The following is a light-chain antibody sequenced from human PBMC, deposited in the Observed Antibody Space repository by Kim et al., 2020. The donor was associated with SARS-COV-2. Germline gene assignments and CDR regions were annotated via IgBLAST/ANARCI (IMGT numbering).Light chain of an antibody. CDR3: NSRDSSGNHVV. J-gene: IGLJ2*01. CDR1: SLRSYY. Sequence: ALGQTVRITCQGDSLRSYYANWYQQKPGQAPLLVIYGKNNRPSGIPDRFSGSSSGNTASLTITGAQAEDEADYYCNSRDSSGNHVVFGGGTQLTVL. CDR2: GKN. V-gene: IGLV3-19*01.